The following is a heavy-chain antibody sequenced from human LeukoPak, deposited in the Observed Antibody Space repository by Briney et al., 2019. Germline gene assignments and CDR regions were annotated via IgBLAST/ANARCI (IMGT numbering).Heavy chain of an antibody. D-gene: IGHD4-23*01. CDR1: GYTFTSYG. J-gene: IGHJ5*02. CDR3: ARDGQMTTVVTAGPDWFDP. CDR2: ISAYNGNT. V-gene: IGHV1-18*01. Sequence: GASVKVSCKASGYTFTSYGISWVRQAPGQGLEWMGWISAYNGNTNYAQKLQGRVTMTTDTSTSTAYMELRSLRSDDPAVYYCARDGQMTTVVTAGPDWFDPWGQGTLVTVSS.